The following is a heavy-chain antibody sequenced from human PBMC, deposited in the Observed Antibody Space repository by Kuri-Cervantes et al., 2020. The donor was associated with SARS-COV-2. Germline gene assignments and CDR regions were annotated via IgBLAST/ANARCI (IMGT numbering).Heavy chain of an antibody. CDR2: ISSSSSSTI. CDR3: ARGTNLYYGSGSYPAPYYYYGMDV. CDR1: GFTFSSYS. J-gene: IGHJ6*02. D-gene: IGHD3-10*01. V-gene: IGHV3-48*01. Sequence: GGSLRLSCAASGFTFSSYSMNWVRQAPGKGLEWVSYISSSSSSTIYYADSVKGRFTIPRDNAKNSLYLQMNSLRAEDTAVYYCARGTNLYYGSGSYPAPYYYYGMDVWGQGTTVTVSS.